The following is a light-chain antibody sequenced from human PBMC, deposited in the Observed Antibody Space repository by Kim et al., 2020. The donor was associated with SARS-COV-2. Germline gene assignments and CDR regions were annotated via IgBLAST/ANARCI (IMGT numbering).Light chain of an antibody. CDR3: HQYYNTPHT. Sequence: DIVMTQSPDSLAVSLGERATINCRSSRSIFYSSNNKNYLAWYQRKPGQPPRLLIYWASTRESGVPDRFSGSGSGTDFTLTISSLQAEDVAVYYCHQYYNTPHTFGQGTKLEI. CDR1: RSIFYSSNNKNY. CDR2: WAS. J-gene: IGKJ2*01. V-gene: IGKV4-1*01.